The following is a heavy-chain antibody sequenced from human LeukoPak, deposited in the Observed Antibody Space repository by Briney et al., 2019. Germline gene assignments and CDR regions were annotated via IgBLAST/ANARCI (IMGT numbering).Heavy chain of an antibody. V-gene: IGHV3-21*01. J-gene: IGHJ3*01. D-gene: IGHD3-10*01. CDR3: ARQAESGSYFSDAFDF. Sequence: GGSLRLSCAASKFTFSSYSMNWVRQAPGRGLEWVSSISTSSSYIYYADSVKGRFTISRDNAKNSLFLQMNSLRAEDTAVYYCARQAESGSYFSDAFDFWGQGTMVAVSS. CDR1: KFTFSSYS. CDR2: ISTSSSYI.